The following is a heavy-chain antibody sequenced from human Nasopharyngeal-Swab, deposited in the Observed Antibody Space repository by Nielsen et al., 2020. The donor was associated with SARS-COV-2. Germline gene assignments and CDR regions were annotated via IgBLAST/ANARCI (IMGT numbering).Heavy chain of an antibody. V-gene: IGHV5-10-1*01. CDR2: IDPSDSYT. J-gene: IGHJ6*03. CDR1: GYSFTSYW. D-gene: IGHD2-15*01. CDR3: ARRAYCSGGSCYSPYYYYMDV. Sequence: GESLKISCKGSGYSFTSYWISWVRQMPGKGLEWIGRIDPSDSYTNYGPSFQGHVTISADKSISTAYLQWSSLKASDTAMYYCARRAYCSGGSCYSPYYYYMDVWGKGTTVTVSS.